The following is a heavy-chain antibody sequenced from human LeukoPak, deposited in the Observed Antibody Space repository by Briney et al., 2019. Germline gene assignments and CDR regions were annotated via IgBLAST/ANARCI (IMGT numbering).Heavy chain of an antibody. CDR1: GFTFDDYD. CDR3: AKGDYDFWSGYLGDDAFDI. J-gene: IGHJ3*02. D-gene: IGHD3-3*01. CDR2: IRYDGSNK. Sequence: GSLRLSCAASGFTFDDYDMHWVRQAPGKGLEWVAFIRYDGSNKYYADSVKGRFTISRDNSKNTLYLQMNSLRAEDTAVYYCAKGDYDFWSGYLGDDAFDIWGQGTMVTVSS. V-gene: IGHV3-30*02.